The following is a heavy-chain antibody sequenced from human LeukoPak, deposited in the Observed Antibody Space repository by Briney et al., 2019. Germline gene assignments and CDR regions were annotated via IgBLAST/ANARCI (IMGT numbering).Heavy chain of an antibody. D-gene: IGHD3-3*01. J-gene: IGHJ4*02. V-gene: IGHV1-18*01. CDR3: AGTLRFLEWFYFDY. Sequence: ASVKVSCKASGYTFTSYGISWVRQAPGQGLEWMGWISAYNGNTNYAQKLQGRVTMTTDTSTSTAYMELRSLRSDDTAVYYCAGTLRFLEWFYFDYWGQGTLVTVSS. CDR1: GYTFTSYG. CDR2: ISAYNGNT.